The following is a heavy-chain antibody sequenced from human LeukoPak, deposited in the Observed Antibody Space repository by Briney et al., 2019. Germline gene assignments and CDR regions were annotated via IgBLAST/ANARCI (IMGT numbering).Heavy chain of an antibody. J-gene: IGHJ4*02. CDR1: GGTFSSYA. CDR2: IIPIFGTA. Sequence: GVSVKVSCKASGGTFSSYAISWVRQAPGQGLEWMGGIIPIFGTANYAQKFQGRVTITADKSTSTAYMELSSLRSEDTAVYYCAGRRNYYGSGSHFDYWGQGTLVTVSS. D-gene: IGHD3-10*01. V-gene: IGHV1-69*06. CDR3: AGRRNYYGSGSHFDY.